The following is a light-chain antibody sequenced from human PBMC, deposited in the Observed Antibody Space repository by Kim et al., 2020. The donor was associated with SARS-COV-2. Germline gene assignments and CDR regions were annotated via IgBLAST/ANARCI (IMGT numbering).Light chain of an antibody. Sequence: SYELTQPPSVSVSPGQTASITCSGHNLGNKFACWYQQKPGQSPVVVMYQDSLRPSGIPERFSGSNSGNIATLTISGTQAMDEADYYCQAWDSSIRVYVFGPGTKVTVL. CDR2: QDS. J-gene: IGLJ1*01. V-gene: IGLV3-1*01. CDR1: NLGNKF. CDR3: QAWDSSIRVYV.